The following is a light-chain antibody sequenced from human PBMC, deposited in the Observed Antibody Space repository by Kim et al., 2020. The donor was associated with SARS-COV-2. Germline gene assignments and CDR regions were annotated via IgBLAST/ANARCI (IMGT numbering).Light chain of an antibody. CDR3: QQYNYWWT. Sequence: TVMTQSPATLSVSPGESATLSCRASQSISSNLAWYQQKPGQAPRLLIYGASTRATGIPSRFSGSGSGTEFTLTISSLQSEDFGVYYCQQYNYWWTFGQGTKVEIK. CDR1: QSISSN. J-gene: IGKJ1*01. CDR2: GAS. V-gene: IGKV3-15*01.